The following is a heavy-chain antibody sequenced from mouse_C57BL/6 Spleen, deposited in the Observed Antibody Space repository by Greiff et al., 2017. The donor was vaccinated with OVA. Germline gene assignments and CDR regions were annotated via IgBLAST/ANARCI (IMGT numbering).Heavy chain of an antibody. CDR2: INPGSGGT. D-gene: IGHD2-12*01. CDR3: ARSNYSWFAY. Sequence: QVQLQQSGAELVRPGTSVKVSCKASGYAFTNYLIEWVKQRPGQGLEWIGVINPGSGGTNYNEKFKGKATLTADKSSSTAYLQLRSLTSEDSAVYFCARSNYSWFAYWGQGTLVTVSA. J-gene: IGHJ3*01. CDR1: GYAFTNYL. V-gene: IGHV1-54*01.